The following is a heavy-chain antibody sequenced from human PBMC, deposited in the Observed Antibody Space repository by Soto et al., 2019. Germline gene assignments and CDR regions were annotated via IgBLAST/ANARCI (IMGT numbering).Heavy chain of an antibody. D-gene: IGHD5-12*01. Sequence: PSETLSLTCTVSGGSISSGGYYWSGIRQHPGKGLEWVGYSYYTGSSYYNPSLKSRVTISVDASKNQLSLRLASVTAADTAVYYCARDLRGYSRYDYLDYWGQGIPVTVSS. CDR1: GGSISSGGYY. J-gene: IGHJ4*02. CDR3: ARDLRGYSRYDYLDY. V-gene: IGHV4-31*03. CDR2: SYYTGSS.